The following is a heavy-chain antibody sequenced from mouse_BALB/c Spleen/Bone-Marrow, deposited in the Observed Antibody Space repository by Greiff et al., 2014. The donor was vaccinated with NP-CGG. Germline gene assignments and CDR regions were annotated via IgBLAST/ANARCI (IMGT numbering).Heavy chain of an antibody. CDR3: VRGNYGNYVGYFDF. Sequence: EVKLMESGGGLVQPGGSLKLSCAASGFTFSNYGMSWVRQTPDKRLELVAIINGNGGSTYYPDNMKGRFTISRDTAKTTLYLQMSSLKSEETTMYYCVRGNYGNYVGYFDFWGQGTTLTVSS. CDR2: INGNGGST. V-gene: IGHV5-6-3*01. D-gene: IGHD2-1*01. CDR1: GFTFSNYG. J-gene: IGHJ2*01.